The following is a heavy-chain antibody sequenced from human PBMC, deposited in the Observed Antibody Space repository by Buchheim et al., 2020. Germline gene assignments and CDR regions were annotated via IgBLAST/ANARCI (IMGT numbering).Heavy chain of an antibody. CDR1: GGSISSYY. CDR3: ARGGFSPRYYDILTGYPNAFDY. J-gene: IGHJ4*02. V-gene: IGHV4-4*07. CDR2: IYTSGST. D-gene: IGHD3-9*01. Sequence: QVQLQASGPGLVTPSETLSLTCTVSGGSISSYYWSWIRQPAGKGLEWIVRIYTSGSTNYNPSLKSRVTISVDRSKNQFSLKLSSVTAADTAVYYCARGGFSPRYYDILTGYPNAFDYWGQGTL.